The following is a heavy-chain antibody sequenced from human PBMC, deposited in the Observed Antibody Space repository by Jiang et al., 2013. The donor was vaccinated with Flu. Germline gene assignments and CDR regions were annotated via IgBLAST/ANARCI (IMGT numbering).Heavy chain of an antibody. CDR3: VRVPDYFDSGLQPYDASDI. CDR1: GVSISSGTYY. D-gene: IGHD3-22*01. V-gene: IGHV4-61*02. J-gene: IGHJ3*02. Sequence: TCTVSGVSISSGTYYWSWIRQPAGRDWSGLGVSIPVGVPTTVPPSGVESPCQKDTAKNQFSLRLSSVTAADTAVYYCVRVPDYFDSGLQPYDASDIWGQGTMVTISS. CDR2: SIPVGVP.